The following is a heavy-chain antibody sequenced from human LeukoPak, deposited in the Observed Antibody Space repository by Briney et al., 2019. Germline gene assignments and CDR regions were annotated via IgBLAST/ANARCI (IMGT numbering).Heavy chain of an antibody. D-gene: IGHD3-10*01. CDR1: GVSFSGYY. J-gene: IGHJ4*02. CDR2: INHSGST. V-gene: IGHV4-34*01. CDR3: ARVGRAVRGVTDFDY. Sequence: SETLSLTCAVYGVSFSGYYWSWIRQPPGKGLEWIGEINHSGSTNYNPSLKSRVTISVDTSKNQFSLKLSSVTAADTAVYYCARVGRAVRGVTDFDYWGQGTLVTVSS.